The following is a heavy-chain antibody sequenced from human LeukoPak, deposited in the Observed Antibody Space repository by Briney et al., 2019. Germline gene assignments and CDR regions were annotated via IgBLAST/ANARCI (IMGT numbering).Heavy chain of an antibody. CDR1: GFTFSSYG. Sequence: GGSLRLSCAASGFTFSSYGMHWARQAPGKGLEWVSSISSSSSNKYYADSVKGRFTISRDNAKNSLYLQMNSLRAEDTAVYYCAETNDYSNYEFDYWGQGTLVTVSS. CDR2: ISSSSSNK. D-gene: IGHD4-11*01. CDR3: AETNDYSNYEFDY. J-gene: IGHJ4*02. V-gene: IGHV3-21*01.